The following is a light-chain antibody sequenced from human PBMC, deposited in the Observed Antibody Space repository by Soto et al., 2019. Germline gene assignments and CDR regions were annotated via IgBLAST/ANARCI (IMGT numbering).Light chain of an antibody. CDR3: QQYHSYPVT. CDR1: QGISTF. V-gene: IGKV1-16*02. CDR2: GAS. Sequence: DIQMTQSPSSLSASVGDRVNITCRASQGISTFLAWYQQKPGKAPKSLIYGASSLQSGVPSKFSGSGSGTDFTLTFSSLQPEDFATYYCQQYHSYPVTFGGGTKVEIK. J-gene: IGKJ4*01.